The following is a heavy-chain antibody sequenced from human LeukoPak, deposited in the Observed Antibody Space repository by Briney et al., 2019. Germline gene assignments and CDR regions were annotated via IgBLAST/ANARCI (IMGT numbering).Heavy chain of an antibody. J-gene: IGHJ4*02. CDR3: ARGMERYDYVWGSYPRGGNFDY. CDR1: GYTFTGYY. Sequence: ASVKVSCKASGYTFTGYYMHWVQQAPGQGLEWMGWINPNSGGTNYAQKFQGRVTMTRDTSISTAYMELSRLRSDDTAVYYCARGMERYDYVWGSYPRGGNFDYWGQGTLVTVSS. CDR2: INPNSGGT. D-gene: IGHD3-16*02. V-gene: IGHV1-2*02.